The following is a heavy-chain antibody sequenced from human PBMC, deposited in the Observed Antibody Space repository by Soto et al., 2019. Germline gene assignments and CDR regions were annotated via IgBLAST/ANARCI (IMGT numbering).Heavy chain of an antibody. V-gene: IGHV4-30-4*01. D-gene: IGHD5-12*01. CDR1: GGSISNADYY. J-gene: IGHJ6*02. CDR3: ARAIVVTVGGMDV. CDR2: IYYSGSS. Sequence: QVQLQESGPGLVKPSQTLSLTCTVSGGSISNADYYWSWVRQPPGKGLEWIGYIYYSGSSFFNPSLKSRVTMSKDTSKNQFSRRLSSVTAADTAVYYCARAIVVTVGGMDVWGRGTTVTVSS.